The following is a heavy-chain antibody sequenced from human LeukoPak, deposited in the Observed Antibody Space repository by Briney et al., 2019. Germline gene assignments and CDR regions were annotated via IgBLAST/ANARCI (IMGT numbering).Heavy chain of an antibody. CDR1: GFTFSSNV. V-gene: IGHV3-23*01. D-gene: IGHD6-13*01. J-gene: IGHJ3*02. CDR2: ISGSGGST. CDR3: AKGSSSWFHAFDI. Sequence: GGSLRLSCAASGFTFSSNVMIWVRQAPGKGLEWVSAISGSGGSTYYADSVKGRFTISRDNSKNTLYLQMNSLRAEDTAVYYCAKGSSSWFHAFDIWGQGTMVTVSS.